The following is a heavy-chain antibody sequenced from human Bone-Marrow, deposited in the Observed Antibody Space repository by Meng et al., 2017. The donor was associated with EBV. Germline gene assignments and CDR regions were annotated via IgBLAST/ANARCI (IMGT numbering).Heavy chain of an antibody. D-gene: IGHD2-15*01. J-gene: IGHJ4*02. CDR1: GYTFTSYG. Sequence: QVQLLQPGAEGKKPGASVKVSCKASGYTFTSYGISWVRQAPGQGLEWMGWISAYNGNTNYAQKLQGRVTMTTDTSTSTAYMELRSLRSDDTAVYYCARINCSGGSCYSPLWYWGQGTLVTVPS. CDR3: ARINCSGGSCYSPLWY. CDR2: ISAYNGNT. V-gene: IGHV1-18*01.